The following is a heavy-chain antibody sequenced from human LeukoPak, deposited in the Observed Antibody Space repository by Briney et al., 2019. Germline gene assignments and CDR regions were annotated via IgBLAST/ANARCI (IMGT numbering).Heavy chain of an antibody. V-gene: IGHV3-30*02. Sequence: GGSLRLSCAASGFTFSSYGMHWVRQAPGKGLEWVAFIRYDGSNKYYADSVKGRFTISRDNSKKSLYLQMNSLRAEDTAVYYCARDRLHYGEYEKTFDYWGQGTLVSVSS. CDR3: ARDRLHYGEYEKTFDY. J-gene: IGHJ4*02. CDR2: IRYDGSNK. CDR1: GFTFSSYG. D-gene: IGHD4-17*01.